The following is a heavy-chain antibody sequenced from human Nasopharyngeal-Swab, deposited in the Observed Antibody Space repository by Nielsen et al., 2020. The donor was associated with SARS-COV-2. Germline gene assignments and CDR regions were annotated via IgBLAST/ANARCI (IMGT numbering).Heavy chain of an antibody. CDR3: ATKVTRDAFDI. D-gene: IGHD4-11*01. CDR2: ISGSGGST. V-gene: IGHV3-23*01. Sequence: VRQAPGKRLEWVSAISGSGGSTYYADSVKGRFTISRDNSKNTLYLQMNSLRAEDTAVYYCATKVTRDAFDIWGQGTMVTVSS. J-gene: IGHJ3*02.